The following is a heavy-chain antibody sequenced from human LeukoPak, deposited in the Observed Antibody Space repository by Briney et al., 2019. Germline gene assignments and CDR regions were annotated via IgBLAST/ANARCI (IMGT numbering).Heavy chain of an antibody. CDR2: INWNGGRT. J-gene: IGHJ4*02. Sequence: PGGSLRLSCAASGFTFSRSWMHWVRQAPGKGLEWVSGINWNGGRTGYADSVKGRFTISRGNAKNSLYLQMNSLRAEDTALYYCARGYGSGSYLYWGQGTLVSVSS. V-gene: IGHV3-20*04. CDR3: ARGYGSGSYLY. D-gene: IGHD3-10*01. CDR1: GFTFSRSW.